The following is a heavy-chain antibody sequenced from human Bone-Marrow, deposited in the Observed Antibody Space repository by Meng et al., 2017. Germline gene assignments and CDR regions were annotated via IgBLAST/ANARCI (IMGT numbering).Heavy chain of an antibody. D-gene: IGHD5-18*01. V-gene: IGHV1-8*01. Sequence: LWHAVADGKKPGASVKVSCKASGYTFTSYDINWVRQATGQGLEWMGWMNPNSGNTCYAQKFQGRVTMTRNTSISTAYMELSSLRSEDTAVYYCARRRIQSTNWFDPWGQGTLVTVSS. CDR3: ARRRIQSTNWFDP. J-gene: IGHJ5*02. CDR2: MNPNSGNT. CDR1: GYTFTSYD.